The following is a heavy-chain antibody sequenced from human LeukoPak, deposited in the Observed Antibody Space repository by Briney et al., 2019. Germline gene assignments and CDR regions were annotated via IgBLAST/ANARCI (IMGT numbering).Heavy chain of an antibody. D-gene: IGHD6-13*01. CDR2: ISYDGSNK. CDR3: AKDWRIAAAGTDY. J-gene: IGHJ4*02. CDR1: GFTFSSYG. V-gene: IGHV3-30*18. Sequence: GRSLRLSCAASGFTFSSYGMHWVRQAPGKGLEWVAVISYDGSNKYYADSVKGRFTISRDNSKNTLYLQMNSLRAEDTAVYYCAKDWRIAAAGTDYWGQGTLVTVSS.